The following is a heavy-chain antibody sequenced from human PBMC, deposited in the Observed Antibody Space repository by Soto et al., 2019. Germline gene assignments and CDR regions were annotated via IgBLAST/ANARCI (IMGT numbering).Heavy chain of an antibody. V-gene: IGHV3-23*01. CDR3: AKVVVVVPAAHFDY. J-gene: IGHJ4*02. CDR2: ISGSGGST. Sequence: PGGSLRLSCAASGFTFSSYAMSWVRQAPGKGLEWVSAISGSGGSTYYADSVKGRFTISRDNSKNTLYLQMNGLRAEDTAVYYCAKVVVVVPAAHFDYWGQGTLVTVS. D-gene: IGHD2-2*01. CDR1: GFTFSSYA.